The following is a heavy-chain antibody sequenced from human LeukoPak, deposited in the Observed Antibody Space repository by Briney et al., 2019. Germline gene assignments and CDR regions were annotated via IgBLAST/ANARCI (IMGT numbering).Heavy chain of an antibody. CDR1: GFSFSSYG. CDR3: ARDRGYYGSGSGDYYYGMDV. Sequence: GGSLRLSCATSGFSFSSYGMHWVRQAPGKGLEWVAVIWYDGSNKYYADSVKGRFTISRDNSKNTLFLQVDSLRAEDTAVYYCARDRGYYGSGSGDYYYGMDVWGQGTTVTVPS. CDR2: IWYDGSNK. J-gene: IGHJ6*02. V-gene: IGHV3-33*01. D-gene: IGHD3-10*01.